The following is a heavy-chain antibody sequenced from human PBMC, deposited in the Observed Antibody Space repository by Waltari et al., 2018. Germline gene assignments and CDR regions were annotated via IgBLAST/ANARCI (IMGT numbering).Heavy chain of an antibody. CDR3: AKDVGRFRETNWFDP. V-gene: IGHV3-30-3*01. D-gene: IGHD3-10*01. J-gene: IGHJ5*02. CDR1: GFTFSSYA. Sequence: QVQLVESGGGVVQPGRSLRLSCAASGFTFSSYAMHWVRQAPGKGLEWVAVISYDGSNKYYADSGKDRFTISRDNSKNTLYLQMNSLRAEDTAVYYCAKDVGRFRETNWFDPWGQGTLVTVSS. CDR2: ISYDGSNK.